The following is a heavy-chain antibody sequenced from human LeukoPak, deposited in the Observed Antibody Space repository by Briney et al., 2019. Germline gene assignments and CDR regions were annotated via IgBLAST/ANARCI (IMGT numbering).Heavy chain of an antibody. CDR1: GYTFTSYG. V-gene: IGHV1-18*01. Sequence: ASVKVSCKASGYTFTSYGISWVRQAPGQGLEWMGWISAYNGNTNYAQKLQARATMTTDTSTSTAYMELRSLRSDDPALYYCARDILLPSQWLVDYWGQGTLVTVSS. D-gene: IGHD6-19*01. J-gene: IGHJ4*02. CDR3: ARDILLPSQWLVDY. CDR2: ISAYNGNT.